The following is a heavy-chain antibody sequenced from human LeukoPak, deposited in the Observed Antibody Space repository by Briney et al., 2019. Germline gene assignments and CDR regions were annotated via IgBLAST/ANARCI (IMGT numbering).Heavy chain of an antibody. CDR1: GYTLTELS. V-gene: IGHV1-24*01. Sequence: GASVTVSCKVSGYTLTELSMHWVRQAPGKGLEWMGDFDPEDGETIYAQKFQDRVTMTEDTSTDTAYMELSSLRSEDTAVYYCAGGSGYYPYYFDYWGQGTLVTVSS. CDR3: AGGSGYYPYYFDY. D-gene: IGHD3-22*01. J-gene: IGHJ4*02. CDR2: FDPEDGET.